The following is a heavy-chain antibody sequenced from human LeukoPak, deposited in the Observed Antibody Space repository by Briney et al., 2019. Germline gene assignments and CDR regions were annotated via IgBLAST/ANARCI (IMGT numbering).Heavy chain of an antibody. J-gene: IGHJ5*02. CDR3: ARDRGYSGGYNWFDP. CDR2: IYTSRST. CDR1: GRSISSGSYY. D-gene: IGHD1-26*01. Sequence: SETLSLTCTVSGRSISSGSYYWRWLRQPAGKGLEWFGRIYTSRSTHYNPSLKSRVPITLDTAKTQCSLKLNSVTAADTAVYYCARDRGYSGGYNWFDPWGQGTLVTVSS. V-gene: IGHV4-61*02.